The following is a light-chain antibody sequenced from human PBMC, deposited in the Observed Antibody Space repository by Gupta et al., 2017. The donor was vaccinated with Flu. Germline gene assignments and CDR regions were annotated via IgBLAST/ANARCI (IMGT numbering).Light chain of an antibody. CDR3: QQYNGHTRT. Sequence: PSTLSASVGDRVTITCRASEPISTWLAWYQQKPGKAPKLLIYKASTVESGVPSRFSGSGSGTEFTLTISSLQPDDFASYYCQQYNGHTRTFGQGTKVEIK. CDR2: KAS. J-gene: IGKJ1*01. V-gene: IGKV1-5*03. CDR1: EPISTW.